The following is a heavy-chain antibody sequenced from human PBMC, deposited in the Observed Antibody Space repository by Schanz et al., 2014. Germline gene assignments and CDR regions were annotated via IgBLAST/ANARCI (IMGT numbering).Heavy chain of an antibody. CDR2: VFPNGIT. D-gene: IGHD1-1*01. CDR3: ARDTTWRLDL. CDR1: GGSISSGTYY. J-gene: IGHJ2*01. V-gene: IGHV4-61*02. Sequence: QVQLQESGPGLVKPSQTLSLTCIVSGGSISSGTYYWSWIRQPAGKALEWVGRVFPNGITNYNPSLKSRVPISLDPSKTQFSLPLTSLTAADTAVYYCARDTTWRLDLWGRGTLVTVSS.